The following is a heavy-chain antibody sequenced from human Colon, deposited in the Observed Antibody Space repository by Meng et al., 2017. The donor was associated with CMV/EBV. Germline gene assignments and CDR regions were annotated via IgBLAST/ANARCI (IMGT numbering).Heavy chain of an antibody. V-gene: IGHV1-18*01. CDR3: ARAKTLVALFYGMDV. CDR1: GYTFTSYG. CDR2: ISAYNGNT. J-gene: IGHJ6*02. D-gene: IGHD6-6*01. Sequence: ASVKVSCKASGYTFTSYGISWVRQAPGQGLEWMGWISAYNGNTNYAQKLQGRVTMTTDTSTSTAYMELRSLRSDDTAVYYCARAKTLVALFYGMDVWGQGTTVTVSS.